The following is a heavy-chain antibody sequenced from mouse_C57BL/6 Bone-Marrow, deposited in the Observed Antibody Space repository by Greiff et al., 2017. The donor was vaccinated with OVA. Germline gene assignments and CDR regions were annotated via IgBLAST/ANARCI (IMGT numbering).Heavy chain of an antibody. V-gene: IGHV1-9*01. CDR2: ILPGSGST. Sequence: VQLQQSGAELMKPGASVKLSCKATGYTFTGYWIEWVKQRPGHGLEWIGAILPGSGSTNYNEKFKGKATFTAYTSSNTAYMQLSSLTTEYSAIDYCARAPLRYFDVWGTGTTVTVSS. CDR1: GYTFTGYW. CDR3: ARAPLRYFDV. J-gene: IGHJ1*03.